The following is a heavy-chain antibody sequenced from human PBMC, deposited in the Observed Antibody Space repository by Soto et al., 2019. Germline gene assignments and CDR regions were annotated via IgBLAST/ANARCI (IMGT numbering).Heavy chain of an antibody. CDR3: ATGGGFGETLNYYYYYYMDV. J-gene: IGHJ6*03. V-gene: IGHV1-58*01. CDR1: GFTFTSSA. Sequence: GASVKVSCKASGFTFTSSAVQWVRQARGQRLEWIGWIVVGSGNTNYAQKFQGRVTITGDKSTSTAYMELSSLRSEDTAVYYCATGGGFGETLNYYYYYYMDVWGKGTTVTVSS. D-gene: IGHD3-10*01. CDR2: IVVGSGNT.